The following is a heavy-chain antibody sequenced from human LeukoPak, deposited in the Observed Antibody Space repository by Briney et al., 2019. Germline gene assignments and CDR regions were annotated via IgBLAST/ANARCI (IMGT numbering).Heavy chain of an antibody. CDR3: ARVHSRSFSLGY. D-gene: IGHD6-13*01. CDR2: INPSGGST. CDR1: GYTFTSYD. V-gene: IGHV1-46*01. Sequence: EASVKVSCKASGYTFTSYDMHLVRQAPGQGLEWMGIINPSGGSTSYAQKFQGRVTMTRDTSTSTVYMELNSLRSEDTAVYYCARVHSRSFSLGYWGQGTLVSVSS. J-gene: IGHJ4*02.